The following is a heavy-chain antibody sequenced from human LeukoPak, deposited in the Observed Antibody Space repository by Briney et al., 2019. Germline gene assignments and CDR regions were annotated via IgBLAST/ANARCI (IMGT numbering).Heavy chain of an antibody. CDR2: INHSGST. J-gene: IGHJ5*02. CDR1: GGSISSSSYY. V-gene: IGHV4-39*07. CDR3: ARGCPEWGLLWFGELPVQDNWFDP. D-gene: IGHD3-10*01. Sequence: SETLSLTCTVSGGSISSSSYYWGWIRQPPGKGLEWIGEINHSGSTNYNPSLKSRVTISVDTSKNQFSLKLSSVTAADTAVYYCARGCPEWGLLWFGELPVQDNWFDPWGQGTLVTVSS.